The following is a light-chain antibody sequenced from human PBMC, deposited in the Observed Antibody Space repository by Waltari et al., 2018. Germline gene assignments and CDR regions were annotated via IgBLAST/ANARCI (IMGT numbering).Light chain of an antibody. CDR3: QKYVRLPAT. V-gene: IGKV3-20*01. CDR2: DAS. CDR1: QSVSRA. J-gene: IGKJ1*01. Sequence: ELVLTQTPGALSLSPGERPPLSCRASQSVSRALAWYQQKPGQAPRLLIYDASTRATGIPDRFSGSGSGTDFSLTISRLEPEDFAVYYCQKYVRLPATFGQGTKVEIK.